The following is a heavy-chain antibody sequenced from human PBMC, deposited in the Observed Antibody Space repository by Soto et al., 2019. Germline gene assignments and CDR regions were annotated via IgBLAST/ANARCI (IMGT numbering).Heavy chain of an antibody. Sequence: EVQLVESGGGLVQPGRSLRLSCAASGFTFDDYAMHWVRQAPGKGLEWVSGISWNSGSIGYEDSVKGRITISRDNAKNSLYLQINRRRAEDTALYYRGKDSRLSKDYYYCYYMDVLGKGNTVTVSS. CDR2: ISWNSGSI. CDR1: GFTFDDYA. J-gene: IGHJ6*03. CDR3: GKDSRLSKDYYYCYYMDV. V-gene: IGHV3-9*01.